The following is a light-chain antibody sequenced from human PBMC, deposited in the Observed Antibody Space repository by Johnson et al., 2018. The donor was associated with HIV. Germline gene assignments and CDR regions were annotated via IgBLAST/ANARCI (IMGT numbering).Light chain of an antibody. J-gene: IGLJ1*01. Sequence: QSVLTQPPSVSAAPGQKVTISCSGSSSNIGNNYVSWYQQLPGTAPKFLINDNNKRPSGIPYRFSGSKSGTSATLGITGLQTGDEADYYCGTWDSSLSASYVFGTGTKVTVL. V-gene: IGLV1-51*01. CDR2: DNN. CDR3: GTWDSSLSASYV. CDR1: SSNIGNNY.